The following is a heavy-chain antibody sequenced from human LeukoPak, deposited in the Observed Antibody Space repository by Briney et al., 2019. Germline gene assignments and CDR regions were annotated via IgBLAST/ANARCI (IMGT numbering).Heavy chain of an antibody. D-gene: IGHD6-13*01. J-gene: IGHJ3*02. CDR2: ISSSGSTI. V-gene: IGHV3-48*03. CDR3: ARGGWSSSWYIGDAFDI. Sequence: GGSLRLSCAASGFTFSSYEMNWVRQAPGKGLEWVSYISSSGSTIYYADSVKGRFTISRDNAKNTLYLQMNSLRAEDTAVYYCARGGWSSSWYIGDAFDIWGQGTMVTVSS. CDR1: GFTFSSYE.